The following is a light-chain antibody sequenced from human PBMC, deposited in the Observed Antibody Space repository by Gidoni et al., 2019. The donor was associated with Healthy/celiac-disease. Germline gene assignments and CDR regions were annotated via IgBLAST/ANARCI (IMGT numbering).Light chain of an antibody. J-gene: IGLJ2*01. CDR2: RNN. CDR1: SSNIGSNY. CDR3: AAWDDSLSVV. V-gene: IGLV1-47*01. Sequence: SVLTPPPSASGTPGQRVTISCSGSSSNIGSNYVYWYQQLPGTAPKLLIYRNNQRPSGVPDRFSGSKSGTSASLAISGLRSEDEADYYCAAWDDSLSVVFGGGTKLTVL.